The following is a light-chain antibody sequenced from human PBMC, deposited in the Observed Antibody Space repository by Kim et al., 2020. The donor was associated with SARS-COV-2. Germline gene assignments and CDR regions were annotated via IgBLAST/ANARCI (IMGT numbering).Light chain of an antibody. CDR3: SSYSSSSTYV. J-gene: IGLJ1*01. Sequence: GPSITLACTGTSSDVGGYNYVSCYQQHPGKAPKLIIYDVSKRPSGVSNRFSGSKSGNTASLTISGLQAEDEADYYCSSYSSSSTYVFGTGTKVTVL. CDR2: DVS. V-gene: IGLV2-14*04. CDR1: SSDVGGYNY.